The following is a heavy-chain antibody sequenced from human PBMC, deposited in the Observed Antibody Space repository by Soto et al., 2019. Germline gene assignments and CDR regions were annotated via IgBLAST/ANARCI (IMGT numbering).Heavy chain of an antibody. Sequence: SETLSLTCAVYGGSFSGYYGSWIRQPPGKGLEWIGEINHSGSTNYNPSLKSRVTISVDTSKNQFSLKMRSVTAADTAVYYCAKWDVWGRGTTVTVSS. V-gene: IGHV4-34*01. CDR3: AKWDV. CDR1: GGSFSGYY. CDR2: INHSGST. J-gene: IGHJ6*02.